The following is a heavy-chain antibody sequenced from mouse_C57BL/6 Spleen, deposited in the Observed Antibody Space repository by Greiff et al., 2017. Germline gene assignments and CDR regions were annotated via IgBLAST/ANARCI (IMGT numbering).Heavy chain of an antibody. V-gene: IGHV6-3*01. CDR1: GFTFSNYW. CDR2: IRLKSDNYAT. CDR3: TGPSLDWDVDY. D-gene: IGHD4-1*01. J-gene: IGHJ2*01. Sequence: EVNVEESGGGLVQPGGSMKLSCVASGFTFSNYWMNWVRQSPEKGLEWVAQIRLKSDNYATHYAESVKGRFTISRDDSKSSVYLQMNNLRAEDTGIYYCTGPSLDWDVDYWGQGTTRTVSS.